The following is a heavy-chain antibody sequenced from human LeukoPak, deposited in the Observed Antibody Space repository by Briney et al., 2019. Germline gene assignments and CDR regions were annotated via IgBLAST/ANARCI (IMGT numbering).Heavy chain of an antibody. CDR1: GFTFSSYW. D-gene: IGHD1/OR15-1a*01. CDR2: IKQDGSEK. J-gene: IGHJ4*02. Sequence: PGGSLRLSCAASGFTFSSYWMSWVRQAPGKGLEWVANIKQDGSEKYYVDSVKGRFTISRDNAKNSLYLQMNSLRAEDTAVYYCAREYPHEQSYFDYWGQGTLVTVSS. V-gene: IGHV3-7*01. CDR3: AREYPHEQSYFDY.